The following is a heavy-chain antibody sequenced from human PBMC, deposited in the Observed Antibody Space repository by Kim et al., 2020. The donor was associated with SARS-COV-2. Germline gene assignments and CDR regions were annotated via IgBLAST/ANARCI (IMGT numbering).Heavy chain of an antibody. Sequence: SETLSLTCTVSGGSISSSSYYWGWIRQPPGKGLEWIGSIYYSGSTYYNPSLKSRVTISVDTSKNQFSLKLSSVTAADTAVYYCARHRGELLWFGELLDLPYYFDYWGQGTLVTVSS. D-gene: IGHD3-10*01. V-gene: IGHV4-39*01. CDR2: IYYSGST. J-gene: IGHJ4*02. CDR3: ARHRGELLWFGELLDLPYYFDY. CDR1: GGSISSSSYY.